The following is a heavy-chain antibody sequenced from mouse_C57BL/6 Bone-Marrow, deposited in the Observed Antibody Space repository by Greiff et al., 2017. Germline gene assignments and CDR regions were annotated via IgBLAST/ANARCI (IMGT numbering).Heavy chain of an antibody. V-gene: IGHV1-85*01. CDR3: ARDYGSSYWYFDV. CDR1: GYTFTSYD. Sequence: QVQLKQSGPELVKPGASVKLSCKASGYTFTSYDINWVKQRPGQGLEWIGWIYPRDGSTKYNEKFKGKAPFTVDTSSSTAYMELHSLTSEDSAVYFCARDYGSSYWYFDVWGTGTTVTVSS. CDR2: IYPRDGST. D-gene: IGHD1-1*01. J-gene: IGHJ1*03.